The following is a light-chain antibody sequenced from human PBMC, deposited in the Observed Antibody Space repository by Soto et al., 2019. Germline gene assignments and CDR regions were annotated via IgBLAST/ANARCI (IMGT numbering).Light chain of an antibody. Sequence: IQMTHSPATLSGSVGDRVTITCGASQTISSWLAWYQQKPGKAPKLLIYKASTLKSGVPSRFSGSGSGTEFTLTISSLQPDDFATYYCQHYNSYPEASGQGTNVDIK. CDR2: KAS. CDR1: QTISSW. J-gene: IGKJ1*01. V-gene: IGKV1-5*03. CDR3: QHYNSYPEA.